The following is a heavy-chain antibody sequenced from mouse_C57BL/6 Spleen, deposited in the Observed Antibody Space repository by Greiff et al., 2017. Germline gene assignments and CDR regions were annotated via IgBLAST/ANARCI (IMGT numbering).Heavy chain of an antibody. CDR2: IDPSDSET. V-gene: IGHV1-52*01. CDR1: GYTFTSYW. CDR3: ARRGLDTTYGWYAMDY. J-gene: IGHJ4*01. D-gene: IGHD5-5*01. Sequence: QVQLQQPGAELVRPGSSVKLSCKASGYTFTSYWMHWVKQRPIQGLEWIGNIDPSDSETHYNQKFKDKATLTVDKSSSTAYMQLSSLTSEDSAVYYCARRGLDTTYGWYAMDYWGQGTSVTVSS.